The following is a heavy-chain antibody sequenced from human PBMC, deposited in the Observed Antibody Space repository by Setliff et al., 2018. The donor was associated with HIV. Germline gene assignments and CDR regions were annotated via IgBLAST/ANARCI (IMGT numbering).Heavy chain of an antibody. CDR2: ISGSGDSR. CDR1: GFTFSSYA. V-gene: IGHV3-23*01. CDR3: TAGHYGPNP. J-gene: IGHJ5*02. D-gene: IGHD3-10*01. Sequence: PGGSLRLSCAASGFTFSSYAMSWVRQAPGKGLEWVSYISGSGDSRAYADSVKGRFTISRDNAKNSLYLQMNSLRVEDTAVYYCTAGHYGPNPWGQGTPVTVSS.